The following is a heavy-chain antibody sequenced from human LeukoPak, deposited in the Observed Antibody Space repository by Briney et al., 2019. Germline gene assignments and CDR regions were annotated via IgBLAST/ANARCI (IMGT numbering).Heavy chain of an antibody. V-gene: IGHV4-59*01. Sequence: SETLSLTCTVSGGSISSYYWSWIRQPPGKGLEWIGYIYYSGSTNYNPSLKSRVTISVGTSKNQFSLKLSSVTAADTAVYYCASSPAAHRDFDYWGQGTLVTVSS. J-gene: IGHJ4*02. CDR1: GGSISSYY. CDR2: IYYSGST. CDR3: ASSPAAHRDFDY. D-gene: IGHD2-15*01.